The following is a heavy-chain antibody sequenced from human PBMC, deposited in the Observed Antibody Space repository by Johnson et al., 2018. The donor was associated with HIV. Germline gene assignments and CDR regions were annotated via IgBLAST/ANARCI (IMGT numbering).Heavy chain of an antibody. D-gene: IGHD1-26*01. V-gene: IGHV3-66*01. J-gene: IGHJ3*02. CDR3: ARDLVVGDHSTPLTHAVDI. CDR1: GFTVSSNY. CDR2: IYSGGST. Sequence: MLLVESGGGLVQPGGSLRLSCAASGFTVSSNYMSWVRQAPGKGLEWVSVIYSGGSTYYADSVKGRFTLSRDNSKNTLYLQMNRLRAEDTGVYYCARDLVVGDHSTPLTHAVDIWGQGTMVTVSS.